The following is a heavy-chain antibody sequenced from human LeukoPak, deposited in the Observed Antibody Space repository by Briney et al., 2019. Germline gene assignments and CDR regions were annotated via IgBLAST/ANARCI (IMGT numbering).Heavy chain of an antibody. CDR1: GFNFNRYA. CDR2: IIDNGDTT. D-gene: IGHD3-16*01. Sequence: GGSPRLSCAASGFNFNRYAMSWVRQAPGKGLEWVSGIIDNGDTTYHAHSVKGRFTISRDNSKNTLYLQMHSLRAEDTAVYYCAKLGGQEIYNYYVGVWGKGTTVAVSS. J-gene: IGHJ6*03. V-gene: IGHV3-23*01. CDR3: AKLGGQEIYNYYVGV.